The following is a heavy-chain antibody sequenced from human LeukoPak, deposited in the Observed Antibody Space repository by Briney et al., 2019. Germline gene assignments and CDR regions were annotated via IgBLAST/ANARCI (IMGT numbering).Heavy chain of an antibody. CDR3: ARARSMLRLRSSFDF. D-gene: IGHD2-21*02. Sequence: GGSLRLSSAASGFTFSSYAMSWVRQAPGKGLEWISSISGGASNTYYVDSVKGRFTISRDSSNNTLLLQMTSLRVEDTAIYFCARARSMLRLRSSFDFWGQGALVTVSS. CDR1: GFTFSSYA. V-gene: IGHV3-23*01. J-gene: IGHJ4*02. CDR2: ISGGASNT.